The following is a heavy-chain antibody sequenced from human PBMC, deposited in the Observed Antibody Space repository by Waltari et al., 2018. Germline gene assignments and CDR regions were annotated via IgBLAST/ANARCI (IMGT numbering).Heavy chain of an antibody. V-gene: IGHV1-69*01. J-gene: IGHJ4*02. Sequence: RRLRPGAGWRRPGSRWRFSGRLSEAPFGGTPISWVGQAPGQGLEWMGGIIPIFGTANYAQKFQGRVTITADESTSTAYMELSSLRSEDTAVYYCARDLRRDGYNHDWGQGTLVTVSS. D-gene: IGHD5-12*01. CDR2: IIPIFGTA. CDR1: EAPFGGTP. CDR3: ARDLRRDGYNHD.